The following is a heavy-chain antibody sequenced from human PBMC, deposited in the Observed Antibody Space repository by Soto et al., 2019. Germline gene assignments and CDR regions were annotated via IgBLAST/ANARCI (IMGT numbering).Heavy chain of an antibody. J-gene: IGHJ6*02. Sequence: GESLKISCKGSGYSFTSYWLSWVRQMPGKGLEWMGRIDPSDSYTNYSPSFQRHVTIAAYTSISTAYLQWRSLKASDTAMYYCATTGIQLWRASGSMALDVWGQGTTVTVSS. CDR2: IDPSDSYT. D-gene: IGHD5-18*01. CDR3: ATTGIQLWRASGSMALDV. CDR1: GYSFTSYW. V-gene: IGHV5-10-1*01.